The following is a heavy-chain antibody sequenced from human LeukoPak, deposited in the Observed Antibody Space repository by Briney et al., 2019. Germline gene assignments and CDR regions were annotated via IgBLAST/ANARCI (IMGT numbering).Heavy chain of an antibody. CDR1: GXXXSXXYY. V-gene: IGHV4-31*02. Sequence: GXXXSXXYYXXXIXQXXXXXXXXXXYIYYSGSTYYNPSLKSRVTISVDTSKNQFSLKLSSVTAADTAVYYCARESWLLLFDGMDVWGQGTTVTVSS. J-gene: IGHJ6*02. CDR2: IYYSGST. CDR3: ARESWLLLFDGMDV. D-gene: IGHD3-22*01.